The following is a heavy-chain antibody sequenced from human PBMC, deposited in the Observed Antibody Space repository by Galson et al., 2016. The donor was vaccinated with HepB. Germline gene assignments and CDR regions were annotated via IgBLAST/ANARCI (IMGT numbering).Heavy chain of an antibody. J-gene: IGHJ3*02. Sequence: SLRLSCAASGFTFDDYATHWVRQAPGKGLEWVSGISWNSNFVGYADSVKGRFTISRDNAKNSLYLQMNSLRPEDTALYFCAKCITGTHYDAFDIWGRGTIVTVSS. CDR1: GFTFDDYA. CDR3: AKCITGTHYDAFDI. D-gene: IGHD1-7*01. V-gene: IGHV3-9*01. CDR2: ISWNSNFV.